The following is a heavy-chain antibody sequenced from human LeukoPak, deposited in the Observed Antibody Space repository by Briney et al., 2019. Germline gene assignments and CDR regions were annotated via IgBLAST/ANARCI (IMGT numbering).Heavy chain of an antibody. CDR3: AGVGATVTTADYGMDV. J-gene: IGHJ6*02. CDR2: IIPILGIA. Sequence: GASVKVSCKASGGTFSSYAISWVRQAPGQGLEWMGRIIPILGIANYAQKFQGRVTITAEKSTSTAYMELSSLRSEDTAVYYCAGVGATVTTADYGMDVWGQGTTVTVSS. CDR1: GGTFSSYA. V-gene: IGHV1-69*04. D-gene: IGHD4-17*01.